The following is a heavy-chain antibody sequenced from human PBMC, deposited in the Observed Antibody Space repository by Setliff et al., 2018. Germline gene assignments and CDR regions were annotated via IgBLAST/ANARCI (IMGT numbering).Heavy chain of an antibody. CDR2: IYNSGST. Sequence: SETLSLTCTVSGGSISSYYGSWNRQPPGKGLEWIGYIYNSGSTDYNPSLKSRVTISLDKSRNQFSLHLNSVTASDTAVYYCARASYGWGRHYKLKWFDPWGQGTLVTVSS. CDR1: GGSISSYY. J-gene: IGHJ5*01. CDR3: ARASYGWGRHYKLKWFDP. D-gene: IGHD3-10*01. V-gene: IGHV4-4*08.